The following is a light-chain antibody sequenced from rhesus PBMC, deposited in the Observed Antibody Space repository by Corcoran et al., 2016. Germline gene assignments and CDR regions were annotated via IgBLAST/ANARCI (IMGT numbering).Light chain of an antibody. Sequence: DIQMTQSPSALSASVGDRVTISCRASQNIYSDLAWYQQKPGKAPKLLIYAASSLQTGIPSRVSGSGSGTDFTLTLSSLQPEDSAAYYCQHYYDNPFTFGPGTKLDIK. CDR3: QHYYDNPFT. V-gene: IGKV1S12*01. CDR1: QNIYSD. J-gene: IGKJ3*01. CDR2: AAS.